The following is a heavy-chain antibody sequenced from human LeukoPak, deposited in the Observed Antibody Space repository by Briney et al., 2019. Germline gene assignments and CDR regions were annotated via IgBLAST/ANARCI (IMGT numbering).Heavy chain of an antibody. J-gene: IGHJ4*02. D-gene: IGHD5-24*01. CDR2: ISHDGRTK. CDR3: ARPSPPGDGYNPPDH. CDR1: EFTFSSYG. Sequence: GGSLRLSCEASEFTFSSYGMHWVRQPLGKGLEWVAVISHDGRTKYYADSMKGRITISRDNSKNTLFLQMNNLRSEDTAAYFCARPSPPGDGYNPPDHWGQGTLVTVSS. V-gene: IGHV3-30*19.